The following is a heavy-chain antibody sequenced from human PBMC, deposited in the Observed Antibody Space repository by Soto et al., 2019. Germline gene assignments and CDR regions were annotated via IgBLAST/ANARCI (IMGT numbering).Heavy chain of an antibody. CDR3: ARIKWGLDFYNGMDV. V-gene: IGHV1-2*02. J-gene: IGHJ6*02. Sequence: ASVKVSCKASGYSVSDYFIQWVRQAPGQGLEWVAWINPKTAATNYAKKFQGRVSLTWDTSSSTAYMELTRLRPDDTAVYYCARIKWGLDFYNGMDVWGQGTTVTVSS. CDR1: GYSVSDYF. D-gene: IGHD1-26*01. CDR2: INPKTAAT.